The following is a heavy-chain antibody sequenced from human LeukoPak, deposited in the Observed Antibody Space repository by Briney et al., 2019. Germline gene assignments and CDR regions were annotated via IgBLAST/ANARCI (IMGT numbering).Heavy chain of an antibody. D-gene: IGHD4-11*01. CDR3: ARGDYPHYYYYMDV. V-gene: IGHV1-8*03. Sequence: ASVKVSGKASGYSFSNYDINWVRQATGQGFEWMGWMNPNSGNTGYAQKFQGRVTITRNTSISTAYMELSSLRSEDTAVYFCARGDYPHYYYYMDVWGKGTTVTVSS. CDR2: MNPNSGNT. CDR1: GYSFSNYD. J-gene: IGHJ6*03.